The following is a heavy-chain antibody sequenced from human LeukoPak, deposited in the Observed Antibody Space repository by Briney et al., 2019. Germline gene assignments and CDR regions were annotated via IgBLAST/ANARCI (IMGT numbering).Heavy chain of an antibody. CDR1: GFIFSSYD. J-gene: IGHJ3*02. CDR2: ISSSGSTI. CDR3: AISASDATNI. Sequence: SGGSLRLSCAASGFIFSSYDMNWVRQAAGKGLEWVAYISSSGSTIYYADSVKRRFIISRDTAKKLFYLQINGMRAETAAFFYCAISASDATNIWSQ. V-gene: IGHV3-48*03. D-gene: IGHD2-2*01.